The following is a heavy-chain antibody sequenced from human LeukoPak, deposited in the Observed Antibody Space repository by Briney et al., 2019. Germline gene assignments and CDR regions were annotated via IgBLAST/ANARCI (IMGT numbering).Heavy chain of an antibody. CDR3: ATGPSRSGLYYFDY. Sequence: ASVKVSCKASGYTFTSYAMNWVRQAPGQGLEWMGWINTNTGNPTYAQGFTGRFVFSLDTSVSTAYLQISSLKAEDTAVYYCATGPSRSGLYYFDYWGQGTLVTVSS. CDR2: INTNTGNP. D-gene: IGHD6-19*01. V-gene: IGHV7-4-1*02. J-gene: IGHJ4*02. CDR1: GYTFTSYA.